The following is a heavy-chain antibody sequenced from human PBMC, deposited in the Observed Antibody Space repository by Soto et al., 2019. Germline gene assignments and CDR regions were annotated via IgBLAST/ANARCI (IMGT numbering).Heavy chain of an antibody. CDR1: GFTFSYYA. D-gene: IGHD3-22*01. J-gene: IGHJ4*02. CDR3: AREGVHNYNEYYFGY. V-gene: IGHV3-21*06. CDR2: ISGIRDYI. Sequence: EVQLVESGGGLVNPGGSLRLSCAASGFTFSYYALHWVRRAPGKGLEWVSSISGIRDYIRYADSVKGRFTISRDNAKTSLYLQMNSLTAEDTAAYYCAREGVHNYNEYYFGYWGQGTLVTVSS.